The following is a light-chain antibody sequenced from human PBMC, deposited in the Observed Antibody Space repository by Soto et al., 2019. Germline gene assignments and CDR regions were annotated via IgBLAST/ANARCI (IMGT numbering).Light chain of an antibody. CDR1: QSVRGY. Sequence: EIVLTQSPATLSLSPGERATLSCRASQSVRGYLAWYQQKPGQAPRLLIYDASNMATGIPARFSGSGSGTDFTLTIVSLQPEDFAVYYCQQRSNWLLTFGQGTRLEIK. CDR2: DAS. V-gene: IGKV3-11*01. J-gene: IGKJ5*01. CDR3: QQRSNWLLT.